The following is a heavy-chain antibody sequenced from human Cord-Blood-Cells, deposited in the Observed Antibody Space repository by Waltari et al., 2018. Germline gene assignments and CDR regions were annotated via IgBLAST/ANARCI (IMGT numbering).Heavy chain of an antibody. CDR3: ANWFDP. Sequence: QVQLVESGGGMVQPGRSLRLSCAASGFTFSSSGMHWVRQAPGKGLEWVAVISYDGSNKYYADSVKGRFTISRDNSKNTLYLQMNSLRAEDTAVYYCANWFDPWGQGTLVTVSS. CDR1: GFTFSSSG. J-gene: IGHJ5*02. CDR2: ISYDGSNK. V-gene: IGHV3-30*18.